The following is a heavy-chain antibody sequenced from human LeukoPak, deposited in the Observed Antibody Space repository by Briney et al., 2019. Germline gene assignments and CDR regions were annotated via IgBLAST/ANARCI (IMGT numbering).Heavy chain of an antibody. D-gene: IGHD1-1*01. J-gene: IGHJ3*02. V-gene: IGHV3-48*01. CDR3: ARVLLERPGIDSFDI. Sequence: PGGSLRLSCAASGFTLSYYSMEWVRQAPGVGLEWVSHLSRSTTTIYYADSVKGRFTISRDNAKNSLYLQMNSLRADDTAVYYCARVLLERPGIDSFDIWGRGTMVTVSS. CDR2: LSRSTTTI. CDR1: GFTLSYYS.